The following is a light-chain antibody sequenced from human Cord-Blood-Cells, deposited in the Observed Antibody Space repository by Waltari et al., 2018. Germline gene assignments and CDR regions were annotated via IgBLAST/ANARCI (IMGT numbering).Light chain of an antibody. CDR1: KFGVKY. CDR3: QAWDSSTVV. CDR2: QDS. V-gene: IGLV3-1*01. J-gene: IGLJ2*01. Sequence: SYELTPPPSVSVPPGQTASITCSVEKFGVKYACWYQQKPGQSPVLVIYQDSKRPSGIHDRFSGSNSGNTATLTISGTQAMDEADYYCQAWDSSTVVFGGGTKLTVL.